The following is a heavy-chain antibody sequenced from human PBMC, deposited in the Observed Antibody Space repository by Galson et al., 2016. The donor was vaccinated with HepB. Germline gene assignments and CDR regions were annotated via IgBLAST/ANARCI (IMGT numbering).Heavy chain of an antibody. CDR2: INPNGGTT. V-gene: IGHV1-46*01. D-gene: IGHD3-22*01. J-gene: IGHJ4*02. CDR3: AREGIVDVGARAQDY. Sequence: QSGAEVKKPGASVKVSCKASGYIFISYYLHWVRQAPGQGLEWMGIINPNGGTTTHAQKFQGRITMTRDTSTTTVYMELNNLTSEDTAIYYCAREGIVDVGARAQDYWGQGTLVTVSS. CDR1: GYIFISYY.